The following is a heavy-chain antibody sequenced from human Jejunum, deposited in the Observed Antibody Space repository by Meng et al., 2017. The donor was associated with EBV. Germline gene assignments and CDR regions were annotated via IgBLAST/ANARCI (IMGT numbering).Heavy chain of an antibody. Sequence: QVKTHQGGPGLLKPSETLSLIGAVYDGSFSGYYWSWIRQPPGKGLEWIGEISDNEGTKYNPSLKSRVTVSLDTSKNQFSLRLSSVTAADTALYYCARGPDHSKQGYWGQGTLVTVSS. CDR1: DGSFSGYY. J-gene: IGHJ4*02. CDR2: ISDNEGT. D-gene: IGHD1-14*01. CDR3: ARGPDHSKQGY. V-gene: IGHV4-34*01.